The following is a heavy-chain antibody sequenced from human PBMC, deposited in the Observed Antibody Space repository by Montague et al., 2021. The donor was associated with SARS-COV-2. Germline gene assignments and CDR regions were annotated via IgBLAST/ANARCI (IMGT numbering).Heavy chain of an antibody. CDR3: TRSVGASSSSWPLPPHFDY. CDR2: TYYRSKWYN. Sequence: CAISGDSVSSNSAAWNWIRQSPSRGREWLGRTYYRSKWYNDYALSVKSRITINPDTSKNQFSLQMNSVTPEDTAVYYCTRSVGASSSSWPLPPHFDYWGHETRVNNSS. D-gene: IGHD6-13*01. J-gene: IGHJ4*01. CDR1: GDSVSSNSAA. V-gene: IGHV6-1*01.